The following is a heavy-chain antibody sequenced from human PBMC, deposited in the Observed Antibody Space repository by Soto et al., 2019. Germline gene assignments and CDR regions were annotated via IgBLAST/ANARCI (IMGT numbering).Heavy chain of an antibody. Sequence: SETLSLTCTVFGGSVSSYYWSWIRQSPGKGLEWIGYIYYSGSTKYKPSLMSRVTISVDTSKNQFSLKVSSATAADTAVYYCGRGPYYGSGSYYRGYYYYYYMDVWGKGTTVTVSS. V-gene: IGHV4-59*08. J-gene: IGHJ6*03. CDR3: GRGPYYGSGSYYRGYYYYYYMDV. CDR1: GGSVSSYY. D-gene: IGHD3-10*01. CDR2: IYYSGST.